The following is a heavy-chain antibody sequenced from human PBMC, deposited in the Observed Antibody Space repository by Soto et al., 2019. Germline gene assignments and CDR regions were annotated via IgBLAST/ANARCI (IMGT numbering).Heavy chain of an antibody. J-gene: IGHJ5*02. CDR3: ARGITIFGVVSGGWFAP. Sequence: GASVKVSCKASGYTFTSYGISWVRQAPGQGLEWMGWISAHNGNTNYAQKLQGRVTMTTDTSTSTAYMELRSLRSDDTAVYYCARGITIFGVVSGGWFAPWGQGTLVTVSS. V-gene: IGHV1-18*01. CDR2: ISAHNGNT. D-gene: IGHD3-3*01. CDR1: GYTFTSYG.